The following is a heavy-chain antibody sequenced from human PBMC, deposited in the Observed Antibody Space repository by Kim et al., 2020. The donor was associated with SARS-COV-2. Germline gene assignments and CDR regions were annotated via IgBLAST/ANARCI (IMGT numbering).Heavy chain of an antibody. D-gene: IGHD3-3*01. CDR1: GGSISSSSYY. J-gene: IGHJ4*02. CDR2: IYYTGST. V-gene: IGHV4-39*07. Sequence: SETLSLTCTVSGGSISSSSYYWGWIRQPPGKGLEWIGRIYYTGSTYYNPSLKSRVTISVDTSKNQFSLNLSSVTAAATAVYYCARDGPRGSSFDISSGYHKEAVGFDFWGQGTLVTVSS. CDR3: ARDGPRGSSFDISSGYHKEAVGFDF.